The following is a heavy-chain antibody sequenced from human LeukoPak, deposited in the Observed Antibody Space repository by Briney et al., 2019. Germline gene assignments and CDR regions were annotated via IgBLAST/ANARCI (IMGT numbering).Heavy chain of an antibody. CDR3: ARVPLSDATGHYYPH. Sequence: GASEKVSCKTSGYTFTNYGMHWVRQAPRQSPEWMGWINTGNGNTKSSQKFQDRVTLTRDTSASTAYMELNSLNSEDTAVYYCARVPLSDATGHYYPHWGQGTLVTVSS. D-gene: IGHD3-10*01. CDR2: INTGNGNT. J-gene: IGHJ1*01. CDR1: GYTFTNYG. V-gene: IGHV1-3*04.